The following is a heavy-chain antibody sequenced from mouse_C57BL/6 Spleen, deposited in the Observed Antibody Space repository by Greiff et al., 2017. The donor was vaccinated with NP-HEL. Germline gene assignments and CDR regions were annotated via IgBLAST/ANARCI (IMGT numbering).Heavy chain of an antibody. CDR2: LDPENGDS. CDR1: GFNIKDDY. Sequence: VQLQQSGAELVRPGASVKLSCTASGFNIKDDYMHWVKQRPEQGLEWIGWLDPENGDSEYASKFQGKATITADTYSNTAYLQLSSLTSEDTAVYYCTTFGNYDAMDYWGQGTSVTVSS. J-gene: IGHJ4*01. V-gene: IGHV14-4*01. CDR3: TTFGNYDAMDY. D-gene: IGHD2-1*01.